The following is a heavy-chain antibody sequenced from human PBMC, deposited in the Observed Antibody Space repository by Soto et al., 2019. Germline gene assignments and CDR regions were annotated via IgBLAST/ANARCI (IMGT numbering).Heavy chain of an antibody. CDR1: GFIFSTYW. CDR2: INPDGTDT. J-gene: IGHJ6*02. D-gene: IGHD3-3*02. Sequence: EVPLVESGGGLVQPGGSLRLSCAASGFIFSTYWMHWVRHIPGKGLMWVSRINPDGTDTTYADSVRGRFTISRDNAKNTLNLQMNSLRAEDTAVYYCIRDSYISGYYYGMDVWGPGTTVTVSS. V-gene: IGHV3-74*01. CDR3: IRDSYISGYYYGMDV.